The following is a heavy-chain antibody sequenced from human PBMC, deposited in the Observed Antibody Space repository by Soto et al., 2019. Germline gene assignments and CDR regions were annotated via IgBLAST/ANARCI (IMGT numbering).Heavy chain of an antibody. D-gene: IGHD2-15*01. CDR2: IIPILGIA. J-gene: IGHJ5*02. CDR1: GGTFSSYT. CDR3: ARYRVVAATGWFDP. V-gene: IGHV1-69*02. Sequence: SVKVSCEASGGTFSSYTISWVRQAPGQGLEWMGRIIPILGIANYAQKFQGRVTITADKSTSTAYMELSSLRSEDTAVYYCARYRVVAATGWFDPWGQGTLVTVSS.